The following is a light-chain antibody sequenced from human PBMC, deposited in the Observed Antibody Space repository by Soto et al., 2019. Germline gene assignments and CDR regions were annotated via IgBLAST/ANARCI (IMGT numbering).Light chain of an antibody. CDR2: DAS. Sequence: IMLTQSPDTLSLSPGERATLSCRASQSVRSERLAWYQQKPGQAPRLVIFDASTRATGIPERFSGSGSGTHFTLTITSLEPEDFAVYYCQEYDGAPPVTFGLGTRLEI. V-gene: IGKV3-20*01. CDR3: QEYDGAPPVT. CDR1: QSVRSER. J-gene: IGKJ5*01.